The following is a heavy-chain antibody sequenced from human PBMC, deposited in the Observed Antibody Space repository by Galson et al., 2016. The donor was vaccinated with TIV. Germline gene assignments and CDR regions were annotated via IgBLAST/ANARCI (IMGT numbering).Heavy chain of an antibody. Sequence: QSGAEVKEPGESLNISCKGSDSWVAWVRQKPGRGPEYMGVIYPRDSDTRYSPSFEGQVTISVDKSFTTAYLQWTSLKASDSAIYFCAAWRPGGWLDPWGQGTQVIVSS. D-gene: IGHD5-12*01. V-gene: IGHV5-51*03. CDR2: IYPRDSDT. J-gene: IGHJ5*02. CDR1: DSW. CDR3: AAWRPGGWLDP.